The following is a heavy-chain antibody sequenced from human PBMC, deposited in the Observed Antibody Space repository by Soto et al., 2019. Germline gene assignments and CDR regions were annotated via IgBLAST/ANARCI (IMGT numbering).Heavy chain of an antibody. V-gene: IGHV3-33*01. Sequence: QVQLVESGGGVVQPGRSLRLSCAASGFTFSSYGMHWVRQAPGKGLEWVAVMWYDGSNKYYADSVKGRFTISRDNSKNTLYLQMNSPRAEDTAVYYCARRASDIVVVPAAGNWYFDLWGRGTLVTVSS. J-gene: IGHJ2*01. D-gene: IGHD2-2*01. CDR3: ARRASDIVVVPAAGNWYFDL. CDR1: GFTFSSYG. CDR2: MWYDGSNK.